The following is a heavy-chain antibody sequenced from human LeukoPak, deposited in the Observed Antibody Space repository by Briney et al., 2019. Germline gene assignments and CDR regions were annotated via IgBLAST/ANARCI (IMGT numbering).Heavy chain of an antibody. D-gene: IGHD3-10*01. CDR3: ARDRGGYYYGSGINWFDP. V-gene: IGHV4-4*07. J-gene: IGHJ5*02. CDR1: GYSISSGYY. CDR2: IYTSGST. Sequence: SETLSLTCTVSGYSISSGYYWAWIRQPAGKGLEWIGRIYTSGSTNYNPSLKSRVTMSVDTSKNQFSLKLSSVTAADTAVYYCARDRGGYYYGSGINWFDPWGQGTLLTVSS.